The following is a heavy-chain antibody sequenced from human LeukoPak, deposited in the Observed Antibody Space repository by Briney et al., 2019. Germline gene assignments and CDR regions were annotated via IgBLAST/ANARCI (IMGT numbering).Heavy chain of an antibody. Sequence: ASVKVSCKASGYTFTSYDINWVRQATGQGLEWMGWMNPNSGNTGYAQKFQGRVTMTRNTSISTAYMELCSLRSEDTAVYYCARVQSGSGYYYDSSGIDYWGQGTLVTVSS. D-gene: IGHD3-22*01. J-gene: IGHJ4*02. CDR1: GYTFTSYD. CDR3: ARVQSGSGYYYDSSGIDY. CDR2: MNPNSGNT. V-gene: IGHV1-8*01.